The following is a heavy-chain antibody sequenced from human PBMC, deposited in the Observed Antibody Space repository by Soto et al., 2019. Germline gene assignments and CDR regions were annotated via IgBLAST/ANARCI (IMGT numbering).Heavy chain of an antibody. D-gene: IGHD6-6*01. CDR3: ARVMAARPATTYYMDV. V-gene: IGHV4-34*01. CDR2: INHSGST. J-gene: IGHJ6*03. CDR1: GGSFSGYY. Sequence: PSETLSLACDVYGGSFSGYYCSWMRQPPGKGLEWIGEINHSGSTNYNPSLKSRVTISVDTSKNQFSLKLSSVTAADTAVYYCARVMAARPATTYYMDVWGKGTTVTVSS.